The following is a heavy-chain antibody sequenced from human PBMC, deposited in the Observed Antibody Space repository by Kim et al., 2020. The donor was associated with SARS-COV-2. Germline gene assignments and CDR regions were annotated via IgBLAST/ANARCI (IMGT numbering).Heavy chain of an antibody. J-gene: IGHJ5*02. CDR3: ARASGYGKWLDP. CDR2: IYYSGSIT. D-gene: IGHD5-12*01. V-gene: IGHV4-59*13. Sequence: SETLSLTCTVSDDSIGSYFWSWIRQSPGKGLEWIGYIYYSGSITDYNPSLKSRVTISVDTSKNQFSLRLTSLTAADTAVYYCARASGYGKWLDPWGQGTQVTVSS. CDR1: DDSIGSYF.